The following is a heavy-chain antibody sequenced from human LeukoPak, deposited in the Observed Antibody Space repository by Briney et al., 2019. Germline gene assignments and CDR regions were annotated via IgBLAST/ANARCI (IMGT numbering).Heavy chain of an antibody. CDR1: GGSISSSSYY. J-gene: IGHJ4*02. CDR3: ARSVRAVAGTIGY. V-gene: IGHV4-39*07. D-gene: IGHD6-19*01. CDR2: IYYSGST. Sequence: SETLSLTCTVSGGSISSSSYYWGWIRQPPGKGLEWIGSIYYSGSTYYNPSLKSRVTMSVDTSKNQFSLKLSSVTAADTAVYYCARSVRAVAGTIGYWGQGTLVTVSS.